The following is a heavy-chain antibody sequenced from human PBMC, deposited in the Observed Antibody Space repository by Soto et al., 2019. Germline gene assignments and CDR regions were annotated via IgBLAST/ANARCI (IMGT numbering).Heavy chain of an antibody. J-gene: IGHJ6*02. CDR1: GYTFTSYG. CDR3: ARDVLSSIVGASAGMDV. CDR2: ISAYNGNT. D-gene: IGHD1-26*01. Sequence: QVQLVQSGAEVKKPGASVKVSCKASGYTFTSYGISWVRQAPGQRLEWMGWISAYNGNTNYAQKLQGRVTMTTDTSTSTAYMELRSLRSDDTAVYYCARDVLSSIVGASAGMDVCGQGTTVTVSS. V-gene: IGHV1-18*01.